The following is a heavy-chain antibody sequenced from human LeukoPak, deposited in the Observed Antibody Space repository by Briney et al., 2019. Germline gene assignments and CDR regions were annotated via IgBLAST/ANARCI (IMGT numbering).Heavy chain of an antibody. J-gene: IGHJ4*02. CDR3: AKAYYDSSGSIDY. Sequence: PGGSLRLSCAASGFTFDDYAMHWVRQAPGKGQEWVSGISWNSGSIGYADSVKGRFTISRDNAKNSLYLQMNSLRAEDTALYYCAKAYYDSSGSIDYWGQGTLVTVSS. CDR2: ISWNSGSI. V-gene: IGHV3-9*01. CDR1: GFTFDDYA. D-gene: IGHD3-22*01.